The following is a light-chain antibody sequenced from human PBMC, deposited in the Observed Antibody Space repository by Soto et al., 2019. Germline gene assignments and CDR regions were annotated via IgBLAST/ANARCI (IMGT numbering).Light chain of an antibody. J-gene: IGLJ3*02. Sequence: QSVLTQPPSLSGAPGQRVTISCTGSGSNIGAAYDVHWYQQVPGTAPKLLIYGNTHRPSGVPDRFSASKSATSASLAITGLQAEDEADYYCCSYAASFWVFGGGTKLTVL. CDR2: GNT. CDR1: GSNIGAAYD. CDR3: CSYAASFWV. V-gene: IGLV1-40*01.